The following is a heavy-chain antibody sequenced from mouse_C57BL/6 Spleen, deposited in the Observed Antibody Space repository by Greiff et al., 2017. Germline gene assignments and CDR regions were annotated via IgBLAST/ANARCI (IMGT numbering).Heavy chain of an antibody. V-gene: IGHV5-16*01. D-gene: IGHD1-2*01. CDR2: INYDGSST. J-gene: IGHJ4*01. CDR1: GFTFSDYY. Sequence: EVQVVESEGGLVQPGSSMKLSCTASGFTFSDYYMAWVRQVPEKGLEWVANINYDGSSTYYLDSLKSRFIISRDNAKNILYLQMSSLKSEDTATYYCARDHYGGAMDYWGQGTSVTVSS. CDR3: ARDHYGGAMDY.